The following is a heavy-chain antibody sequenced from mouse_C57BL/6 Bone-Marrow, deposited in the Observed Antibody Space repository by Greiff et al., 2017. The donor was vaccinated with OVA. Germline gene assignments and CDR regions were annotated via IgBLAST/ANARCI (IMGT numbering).Heavy chain of an antibody. V-gene: IGHV5-16*01. Sequence: EVKVVESEGGLVQPGSSMKLSCTASGFTFSDYYMAWVRQVPEQGLEWVANINSDGSSTYYLDSLKSRFIISRDNTKNILYLQMGSLKSEDTATYYCARNYGNYDYAMDYWGQGTSVTVSS. J-gene: IGHJ4*01. CDR2: INSDGSST. CDR1: GFTFSDYY. CDR3: ARNYGNYDYAMDY. D-gene: IGHD2-1*01.